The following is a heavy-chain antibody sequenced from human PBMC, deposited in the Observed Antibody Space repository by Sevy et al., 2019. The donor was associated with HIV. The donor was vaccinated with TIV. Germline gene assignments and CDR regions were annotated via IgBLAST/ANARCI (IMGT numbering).Heavy chain of an antibody. Sequence: GGSLRLSCAASGFTFSSYGMHWVRQAPGKGLEWVAVIWYDGSNKYYADSVKGRFTISRDNSKNTLYLQMNSLRAEDTAVYYCARDGDGAMATINRFDPWGQGTLVTVSS. D-gene: IGHD5-12*01. CDR3: ARDGDGAMATINRFDP. CDR2: IWYDGSNK. V-gene: IGHV3-33*01. CDR1: GFTFSSYG. J-gene: IGHJ5*02.